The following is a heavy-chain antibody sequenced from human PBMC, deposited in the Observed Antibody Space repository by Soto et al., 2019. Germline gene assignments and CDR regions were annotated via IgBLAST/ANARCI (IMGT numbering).Heavy chain of an antibody. D-gene: IGHD2-15*01. Sequence: QVQLVQSGAEVKKPGATVKVSCKASGYTFTSHSVHCVRQAPGQGLEWMGIVNRSGGTANYAQKFQGRVTMTRDTSTNTVYMELSTLKSEDTAVYYCARRYCSGGSCFCDYWGQGTLVSVSS. CDR1: GYTFTSHS. CDR3: ARRYCSGGSCFCDY. CDR2: VNRSGGTA. V-gene: IGHV1-46*01. J-gene: IGHJ4*02.